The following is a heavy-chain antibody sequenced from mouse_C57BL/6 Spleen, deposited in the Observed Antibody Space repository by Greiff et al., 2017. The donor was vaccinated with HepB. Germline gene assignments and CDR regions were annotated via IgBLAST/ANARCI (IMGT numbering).Heavy chain of an antibody. CDR1: GYAFTNYL. CDR2: INPGSGGT. D-gene: IGHD1-1*01. V-gene: IGHV1-54*01. CDR3: ARCDYYGLYYAMDY. Sequence: QVQLQQSGAELVRPGTSVKVSCKASGYAFTNYLIEWVKQRPGQGLEWIGVINPGSGGTNYNEKFKGKATLTADKSSSTAYMQLSSLTSEDSAVYFCARCDYYGLYYAMDYWGQGTSVTVSS. J-gene: IGHJ4*01.